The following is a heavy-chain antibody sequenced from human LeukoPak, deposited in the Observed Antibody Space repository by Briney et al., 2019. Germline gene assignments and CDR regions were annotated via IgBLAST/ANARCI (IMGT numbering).Heavy chain of an antibody. CDR1: GFAFSSYG. CDR3: ARLSAAMVPYFDY. D-gene: IGHD5-18*01. CDR2: ISSNGGSI. J-gene: IGHJ4*02. Sequence: PGGSLRLSCAASGFAFSSYGMHWVRQAPGKGLEYASAISSNGGSIYYANSVKGRFTISRDNSKNTLYLQMGSLRVEDMAVYYCARLSAAMVPYFDYWGQGTLVTVSS. V-gene: IGHV3-64*01.